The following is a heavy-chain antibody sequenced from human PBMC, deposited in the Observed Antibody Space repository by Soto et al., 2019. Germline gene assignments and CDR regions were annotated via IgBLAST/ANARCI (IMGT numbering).Heavy chain of an antibody. CDR1: GDSISSYY. V-gene: IGHV4-59*01. D-gene: IGHD3-22*01. Sequence: QVQLQESGPGLVKPSETLSLTCAVSGDSISSYYCMWIRQPPGKGLESIGYLYYGRSANYNPSLKGRFTLPGDTPTNECSLTLSSMTAADPAVYSSALRTMAVVPESWGQGTLVTVSS. CDR3: ALRTMAVVPES. J-gene: IGHJ5*02. CDR2: LYYGRSA.